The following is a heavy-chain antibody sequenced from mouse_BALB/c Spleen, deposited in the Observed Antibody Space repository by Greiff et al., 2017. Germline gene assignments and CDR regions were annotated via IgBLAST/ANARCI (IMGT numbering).Heavy chain of an antibody. D-gene: IGHD2-2*01. CDR2: IDTSDSYT. CDR3: ARALYYVYDRNYFDY. Sequence: VKLQQPGAELVMPGASVKMSCKASGYTFTDYWMHWVKQRPGQGLEWIGAIDTSDSYTSYNQKFKGKATLTVDESSSTAYMQLSSLTSEDSAVYYCARALYYVYDRNYFDYSGEDATLTESS. CDR1: GYTFTDYW. J-gene: IGHJ2*01. V-gene: IGHV1-69*01.